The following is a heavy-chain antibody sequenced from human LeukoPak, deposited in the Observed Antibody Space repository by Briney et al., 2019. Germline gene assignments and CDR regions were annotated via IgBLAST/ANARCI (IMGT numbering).Heavy chain of an antibody. J-gene: IGHJ4*02. CDR2: ISGSGGRT. CDR3: AKDRTYCSNTNCYGTYYFDY. D-gene: IGHD2-2*01. CDR1: GFTFTNYA. Sequence: GGSLRLSCAASGFTFTNYAMTWVRQAPGKGLEWVSTISGSGGRTYYADSVKGRFPISRDNSKNTLNLQMNSLRAEGTAEYYCAKDRTYCSNTNCYGTYYFDYWGQGTLVTVSS. V-gene: IGHV3-23*01.